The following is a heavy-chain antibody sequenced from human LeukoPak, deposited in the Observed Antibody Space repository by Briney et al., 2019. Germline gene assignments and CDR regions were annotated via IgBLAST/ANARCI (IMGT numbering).Heavy chain of an antibody. CDR2: IYYSGST. CDR3: AREHQRVRYFDWLSWPNWFDP. CDR1: GGSISSSSYY. D-gene: IGHD3-9*01. V-gene: IGHV4-39*07. Sequence: PSETLSLTCTVSGGSISSSSYYWGWIRQPPGKGLEWIGSIYYSGSTYYNPSLKSRVTMSVDTSKNQFSLKLSSVTAADTAVYYCAREHQRVRYFDWLSWPNWFDPWGQGTLVSVSS. J-gene: IGHJ5*02.